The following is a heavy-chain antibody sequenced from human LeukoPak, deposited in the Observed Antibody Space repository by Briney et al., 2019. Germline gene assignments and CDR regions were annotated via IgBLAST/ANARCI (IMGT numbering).Heavy chain of an antibody. CDR2: VYHSGAT. Sequence: SETLSLTCTVSGFSISSDYHWGWIRQPPGKGLEWIGSVYHSGATYYNPSLKSRVTISMDTSKNQFSLRLNSVTAADTAVYYCASRGNDYSNQNIDYWGQGTLVTVSS. CDR3: ASRGNDYSNQNIDY. V-gene: IGHV4-38-2*02. D-gene: IGHD4-11*01. J-gene: IGHJ4*02. CDR1: GFSISSDYH.